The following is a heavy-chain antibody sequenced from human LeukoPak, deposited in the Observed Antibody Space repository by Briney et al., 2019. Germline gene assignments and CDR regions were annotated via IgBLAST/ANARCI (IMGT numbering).Heavy chain of an antibody. Sequence: SVKVSCKASGGTFSSYAISWVRQAPGQGLEWMGGIIPIFGTANYAQKFQGRVTITADKSTSTAYMELSSLRSGDTAVYYCAREVGGSGSYYISWGQGTLVTVSS. CDR2: IIPIFGTA. J-gene: IGHJ4*02. CDR1: GGTFSSYA. D-gene: IGHD3-10*01. V-gene: IGHV1-69*06. CDR3: AREVGGSGSYYIS.